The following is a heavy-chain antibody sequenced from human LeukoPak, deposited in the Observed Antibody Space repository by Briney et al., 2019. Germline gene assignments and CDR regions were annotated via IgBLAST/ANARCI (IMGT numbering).Heavy chain of an antibody. D-gene: IGHD2-2*01. CDR2: ISHSGNA. V-gene: IGHV4-34*01. CDR3: ARVPAVDGNYYYYYGLDV. J-gene: IGHJ6*02. Sequence: PSETLSLTYAVYGASFSDYYWWSWIRQPPGKGLEWLGEISHSGNAKYAPSLKSRVTISLDTSKNQFSLKVNSLTAADTAVYYCARVPAVDGNYYYYYGLDVWGQGTTVTVSS. CDR1: GASFSDYY.